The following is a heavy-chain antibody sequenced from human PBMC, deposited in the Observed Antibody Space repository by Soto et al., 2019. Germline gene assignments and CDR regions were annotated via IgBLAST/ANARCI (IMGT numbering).Heavy chain of an antibody. CDR2: FDPEDGET. J-gene: IGHJ6*03. V-gene: IGHV1-24*01. Sequence: ASVKVSCKVSGYTLTELSMHWVRQAPGKGLEWMGGFDPEDGETIYAQKFQGRVTMTEDTSTDTAYMELSSLRSEDTAVYYCATLITIFGVVTTDEYMDVWGKGTTVTVSS. CDR1: GYTLTELS. D-gene: IGHD3-3*01. CDR3: ATLITIFGVVTTDEYMDV.